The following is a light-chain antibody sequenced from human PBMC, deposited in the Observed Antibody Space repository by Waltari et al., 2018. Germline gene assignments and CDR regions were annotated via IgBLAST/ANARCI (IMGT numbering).Light chain of an antibody. CDR3: QAWDSTTAV. CDR2: QDT. J-gene: IGLJ2*01. CDR1: TMGSKF. V-gene: IGLV3-1*01. Sequence: SFELTQSPSVSVSLGQTATITCAGDTMGSKFVSWYKQMPGQSPLLVVYQDTRRPSWVPERFSGSNSGSTATLFISGTQAMDEADYYCQAWDSTTAVFGGGTKLTVL.